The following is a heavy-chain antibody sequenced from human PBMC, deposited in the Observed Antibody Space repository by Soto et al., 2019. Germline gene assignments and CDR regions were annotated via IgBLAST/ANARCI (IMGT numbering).Heavy chain of an antibody. D-gene: IGHD2-21*01. J-gene: IGHJ3*02. CDR3: ARGRAYSDGYYQDACHI. V-gene: IGHV1-8*02. Sequence: QVQLVQSGAEVKKPGASVKVSCKASGYTFISYDINWVRQATGQGLEWMGWMNPNSGNTGFAQKFQGRVTMTRSTSVTTAYLELSRLKSEYTAVYYCARGRAYSDGYYQDACHIWGEGTTVTVSS. CDR1: GYTFISYD. CDR2: MNPNSGNT.